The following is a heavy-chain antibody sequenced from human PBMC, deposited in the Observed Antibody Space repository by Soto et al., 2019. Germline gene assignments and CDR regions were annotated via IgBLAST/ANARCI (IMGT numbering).Heavy chain of an antibody. V-gene: IGHV3-7*03. J-gene: IGHJ4*02. CDR2: IKQDGSEK. CDR3: ARGAGYDFWSGYYTSDY. D-gene: IGHD3-3*01. Sequence: GGSLRLSCAASGFTFSSYWMIWVRQAPGKGLEWVANIKQDGSEKYYVDSVKGRFTISRDNAKNSLYLQMNSLRAEDTAVYYCARGAGYDFWSGYYTSDYWGQGTLVTVSS. CDR1: GFTFSSYW.